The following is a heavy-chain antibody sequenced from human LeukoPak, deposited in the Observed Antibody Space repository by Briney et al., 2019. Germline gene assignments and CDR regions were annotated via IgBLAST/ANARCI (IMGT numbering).Heavy chain of an antibody. CDR2: ISSSSSYI. Sequence: GGSLRLSCAASGFTSSRYSMNWVRQAPGKGLEWVSSISSSSSYIYYADSVKGRFTISRDNAKNSLYLQMNSLRAEDTAVYYCASTMVRGVMGDWGQGTLVTVSS. D-gene: IGHD3-10*01. CDR3: ASTMVRGVMGD. V-gene: IGHV3-21*01. CDR1: GFTSSRYS. J-gene: IGHJ4*02.